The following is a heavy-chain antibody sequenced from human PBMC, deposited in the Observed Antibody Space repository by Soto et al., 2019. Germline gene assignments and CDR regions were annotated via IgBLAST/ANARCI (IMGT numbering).Heavy chain of an antibody. CDR3: VTVASSRYYYAMDV. D-gene: IGHD6-19*01. CDR2: IYYSGAS. J-gene: IGHJ6*02. CDR1: GGPIITTNNY. Sequence: PSETLSLTCTASGGPIITTNNYWGWIRQPPGKGLEWIGSIYYSGASYYNPSLKSRVTISLDTSKNQFSLKLSSVTAADTAVYYCVTVASSRYYYAMDVWGQGTTVTVSS. V-gene: IGHV4-39*01.